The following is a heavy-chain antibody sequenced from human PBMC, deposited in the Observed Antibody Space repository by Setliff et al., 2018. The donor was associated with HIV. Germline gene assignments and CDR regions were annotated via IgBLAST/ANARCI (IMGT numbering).Heavy chain of an antibody. Sequence: SETLSLTCSVSGGSISSRSYYWGWIRQPPGKGLEWIGTISYSGNTYYRPSLKSRVTISVDTSKNQFSLRLNSVTAADTAVYYCARQSGYTRGWDIFGVVAGSFDIWGLGTMVSV. J-gene: IGHJ3*02. CDR2: ISYSGNT. CDR1: GGSISSRSYY. D-gene: IGHD3-3*01. V-gene: IGHV4-39*01. CDR3: ARQSGYTRGWDIFGVVAGSFDI.